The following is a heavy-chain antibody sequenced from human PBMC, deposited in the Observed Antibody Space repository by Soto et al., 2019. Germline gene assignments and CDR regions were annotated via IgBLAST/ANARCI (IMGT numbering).Heavy chain of an antibody. V-gene: IGHV3-23*01. J-gene: IGHJ3*02. CDR2: ITGPGGNT. CDR3: VKDRAHCGGDCYTRNVGGPDAFDI. Sequence: EVQVLESGGDLVQPGGSLRLSCVASGFTFSNYAMNWVRQAPGEGLEWVSTITGPGGNTYYAGSVKGRFSISRDNSRSTLYLQMNSLRAEDTALYYCVKDRAHCGGDCYTRNVGGPDAFDIWGHGTMVTVSS. D-gene: IGHD2-21*02. CDR1: GFTFSNYA.